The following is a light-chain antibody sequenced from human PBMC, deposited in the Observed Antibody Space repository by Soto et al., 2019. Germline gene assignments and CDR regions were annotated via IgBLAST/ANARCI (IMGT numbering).Light chain of an antibody. Sequence: EIVLTQSPATLSLSPGERATLSCRASQSVSSYLAWYQQKPGQAPRLLIYDASNRATGIPARFSGSGSGTDFSLTISSLEPEDVAVVYCQQSSDWPPLTFGQGTKVDIK. CDR1: QSVSSY. CDR2: DAS. CDR3: QQSSDWPPLT. J-gene: IGKJ1*01. V-gene: IGKV3-11*01.